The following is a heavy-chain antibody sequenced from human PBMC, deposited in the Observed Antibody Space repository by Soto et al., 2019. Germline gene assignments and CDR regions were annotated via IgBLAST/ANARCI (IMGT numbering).Heavy chain of an antibody. J-gene: IGHJ4*02. D-gene: IGHD3-10*01. V-gene: IGHV4-31*03. Sequence: SETMSLTCTVAGGSISNSRDYWGWISKHPGKGLEWIGYIYYSGSTYYNPSLKSRVTISVDTSKNQFSLKLSSVTAADTAVYYCARLMWSGSYLYYFDYWGQGTLVSVSS. CDR1: GGSISNSRDY. CDR2: IYYSGST. CDR3: ARLMWSGSYLYYFDY.